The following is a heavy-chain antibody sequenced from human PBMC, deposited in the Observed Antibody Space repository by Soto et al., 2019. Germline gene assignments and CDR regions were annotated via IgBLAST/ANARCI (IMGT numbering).Heavy chain of an antibody. J-gene: IGHJ5*02. CDR2: TYNSVST. V-gene: IGHV4-31*03. Sequence: QVQLQESGPGLVKPSETLSLTCTVSGGSISRGGYYWSWIRQNPGKGLEWIRYTYNSVSTYYNPSLKSRVTISVDPSKNQFSLKLTSVTAADTAVYYCARDPAPWGQGTLVTVSS. CDR3: ARDPAP. CDR1: GGSISRGGYY.